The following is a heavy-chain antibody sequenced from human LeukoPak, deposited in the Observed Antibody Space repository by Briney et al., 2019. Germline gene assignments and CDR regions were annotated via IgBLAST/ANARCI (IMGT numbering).Heavy chain of an antibody. CDR1: GLTFSNYG. V-gene: IGHV3-30*03. J-gene: IGHJ4*01. CDR3: ASGPTYDY. CDR2: ISADAGTK. Sequence: QPGGSLRLSCAASGLTFSNYGMHWVRQAPGKGLEWVAVISADAGTKNYADSVVGRFTISRDNSKNTLFLQMNSLRTEDTAVYYCASGPTYDYWGQGTLVTVSS.